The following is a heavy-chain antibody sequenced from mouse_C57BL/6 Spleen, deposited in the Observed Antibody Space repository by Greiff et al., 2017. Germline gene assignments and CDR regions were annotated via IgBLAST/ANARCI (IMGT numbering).Heavy chain of an antibody. CDR2: IYPSDGST. CDR3: ANYYGNYVPFAY. J-gene: IGHJ3*01. CDR1: GYTFTSYD. V-gene: IGHV1-85*01. Sequence: QVQLQQSGPELVKPGASVKLSCKASGYTFTSYDINWVKQRPGQGLEWIGWIYPSDGSTKYNEKFKGKATLTVDTSSSTAYMELHSLTSEDSAVYFCANYYGNYVPFAYWGQGTLVTVSA. D-gene: IGHD2-1*01.